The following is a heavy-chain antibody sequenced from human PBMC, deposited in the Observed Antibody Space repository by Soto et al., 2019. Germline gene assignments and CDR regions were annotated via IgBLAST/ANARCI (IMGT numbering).Heavy chain of an antibody. Sequence: QVQLVESGGGVVQPERSLRLSCAASGFTFSNYGMHWVRQAPGKGLEWVAVVWHDGKTKYYADSVEGRFTISRDNARNSLYLQMSSLRAEDTAVYYCAKDSGCVNNACAYDPWGQGTLVSVSS. CDR3: AKDSGCVNNACAYDP. J-gene: IGHJ5*02. CDR2: VWHDGKTK. V-gene: IGHV3-33*03. CDR1: GFTFSNYG. D-gene: IGHD1-20*01.